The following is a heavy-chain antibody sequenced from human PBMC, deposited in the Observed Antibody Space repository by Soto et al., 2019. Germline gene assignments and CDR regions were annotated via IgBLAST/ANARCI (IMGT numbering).Heavy chain of an antibody. J-gene: IGHJ4*02. D-gene: IGHD3-10*01. CDR1: GFTFSSYW. CDR3: WGYYYGSGSYFFDY. V-gene: IGHV3-74*01. CDR2: INSDGSST. Sequence: EVQLVESGGGLVQPGGSLRLSCAASGFTFSSYWMHWVRQAPGKGLVWVSRINSDGSSTSYADSVKGRFTISRDNAKNTLYLLMNSLRAEDTAVYYCWGYYYGSGSYFFDYWGQGALVTVSS.